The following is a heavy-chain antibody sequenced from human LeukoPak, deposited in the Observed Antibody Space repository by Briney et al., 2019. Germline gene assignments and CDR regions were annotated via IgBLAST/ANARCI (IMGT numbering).Heavy chain of an antibody. CDR1: GGSISSYY. CDR3: ARYYDSSGYPYYYYYYMDV. V-gene: IGHV4-4*07. CDR2: IYTSGST. D-gene: IGHD3-22*01. Sequence: PSETLSLTCTVSGGSISSYYCSWIRQPAGKGLEWIGRIYTSGSTNYNPSLKSRVTMSVDTSKNQFSLKLSSVTAADTAVYYCARYYDSSGYPYYYYYYMDVWGKGTTVTVSS. J-gene: IGHJ6*03.